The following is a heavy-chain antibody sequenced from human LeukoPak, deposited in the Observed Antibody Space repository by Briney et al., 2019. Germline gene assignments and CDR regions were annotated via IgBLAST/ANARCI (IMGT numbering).Heavy chain of an antibody. CDR1: GFTFSNAW. Sequence: PGGSLRLSCAASGFTFSNAWMSWVRQAPGKGLEWVGRIKSKTDRGTIGYAAPVKGRFTISRDDSKHTLYLQMNSLKTEDTAVYYCSLQYPGDHWGQGTLVTVSS. CDR3: SLQYPGDH. V-gene: IGHV3-15*01. J-gene: IGHJ4*02. D-gene: IGHD4-11*01. CDR2: IKSKTDRGTI.